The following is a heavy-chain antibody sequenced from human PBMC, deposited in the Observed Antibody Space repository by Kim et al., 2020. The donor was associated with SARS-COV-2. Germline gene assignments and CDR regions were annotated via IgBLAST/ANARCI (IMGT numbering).Heavy chain of an antibody. D-gene: IGHD2-2*01. CDR3: ARVRYYAAFDY. V-gene: IGHV4-39*01. J-gene: IGHJ4*02. Sequence: THYNPSLKSRVTISVDTSKNQFSLKLSSVTAADTAVYYCARVRYYAAFDYWGQGTLVTVSS. CDR2: T.